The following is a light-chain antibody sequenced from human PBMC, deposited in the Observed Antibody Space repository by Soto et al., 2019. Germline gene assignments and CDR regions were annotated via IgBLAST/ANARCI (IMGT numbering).Light chain of an antibody. CDR2: GAS. V-gene: IGKV3-20*01. CDR1: QSVSSSY. Sequence: EIVLTQSPGTLSLSPGERATLSCRASQSVSSSYLAWYQQKPGQAPRLLIYGASSRATGIPDRFSGSGSGTDFTLTFSRLEPEDFAVYYCQQYGSPPPITFGQGTRLEIK. J-gene: IGKJ5*01. CDR3: QQYGSPPPIT.